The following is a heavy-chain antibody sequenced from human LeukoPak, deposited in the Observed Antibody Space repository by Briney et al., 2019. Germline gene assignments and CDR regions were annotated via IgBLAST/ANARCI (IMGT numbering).Heavy chain of an antibody. CDR1: GYTFTSYD. CDR3: ARVRDFLSGYSWGY. D-gene: IGHD3-3*01. J-gene: IGHJ4*02. CDR2: MNPNSGNT. Sequence: GASVKVSCKASGYTFTSYDINWVRQATGQGLEWLGWMNPNSGNTSYAQKFQGRVTMTRNTSISTAYMELSSLRSEATAVYYCARVRDFLSGYSWGYWGQGTLVTVSS. V-gene: IGHV1-8*01.